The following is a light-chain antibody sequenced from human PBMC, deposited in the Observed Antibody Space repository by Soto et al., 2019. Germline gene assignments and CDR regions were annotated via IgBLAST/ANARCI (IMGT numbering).Light chain of an antibody. CDR3: CSDAGSNTGV. V-gene: IGLV2-23*02. CDR2: EVS. J-gene: IGLJ2*01. Sequence: QSALTQPASVSGSPGQSITISCTGTSSDVGSYNLVSWYQQHPGKAPKLMIYEVSKRPSGVPNRFSGSKSGNTASLTISGLQTEDDADYYCCSDAGSNTGVFGGGTKVTVL. CDR1: SSDVGSYNL.